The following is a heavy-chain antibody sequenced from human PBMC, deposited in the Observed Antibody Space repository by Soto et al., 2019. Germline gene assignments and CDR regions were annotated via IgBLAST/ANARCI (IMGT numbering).Heavy chain of an antibody. V-gene: IGHV3-23*01. Sequence: EKGLEWVSTISVSGYSTYCADSVKGRFAVSRDNSKNTIYLQMNSLRAEDTAIYYCATLHVQYGSGGTFTVLAFRGHGTSVTV. CDR3: ATLHVQYGSGGTFTVLAF. D-gene: IGHD2-15*01. J-gene: IGHJ4*01. CDR2: ISVSGYST.